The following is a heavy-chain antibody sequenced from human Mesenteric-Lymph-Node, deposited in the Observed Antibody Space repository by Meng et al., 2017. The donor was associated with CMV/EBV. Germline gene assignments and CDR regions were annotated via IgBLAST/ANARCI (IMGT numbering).Heavy chain of an antibody. V-gene: IGHV3-74*01. CDR2: INSDGSST. CDR1: GFTFSSYW. CDR3: AKAFRDGYIRDAFDI. J-gene: IGHJ3*02. D-gene: IGHD5-24*01. Sequence: GESLKISCAASGFTFSSYWMHWVRQAPGKGLVWVSRINSDGSSTSYADSVKGRFTISRDNAKNTLYLQMNSLRAEDTAVYYCAKAFRDGYIRDAFDIWGQGTMVTVSS.